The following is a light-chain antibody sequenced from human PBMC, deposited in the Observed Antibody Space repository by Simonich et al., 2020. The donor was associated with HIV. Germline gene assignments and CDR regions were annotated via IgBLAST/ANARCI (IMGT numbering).Light chain of an antibody. CDR2: GAS. Sequence: DIQMTQSPSSLSASVGDRVTLTCQASQDINNYLNWYQTKPGKAPNLLIYGASNLETGVPSRFSGGGSGTDFTFTISSLQPEDIGTYYCQQYDNLPWTFGQGTKVEIK. J-gene: IGKJ1*01. CDR1: QDINNY. CDR3: QQYDNLPWT. V-gene: IGKV1-33*01.